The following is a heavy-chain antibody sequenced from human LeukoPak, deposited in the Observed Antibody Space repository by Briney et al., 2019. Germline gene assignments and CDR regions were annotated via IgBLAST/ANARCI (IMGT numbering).Heavy chain of an antibody. CDR3: ARGPGGYFDWLSQKNNWFDP. V-gene: IGHV4-61*02. Sequence: SETLSLTCTVSGGSISSRSYYWSWIRQPAGKGLEWIGRIYTSGSTNYNPSLKSRVTMSVDTSKNQFSLKLSSVTAADTAVYYCARGPGGYFDWLSQKNNWFDPWGQGTLVTVSS. D-gene: IGHD3-9*01. CDR1: GGSISSRSYY. J-gene: IGHJ5*02. CDR2: IYTSGST.